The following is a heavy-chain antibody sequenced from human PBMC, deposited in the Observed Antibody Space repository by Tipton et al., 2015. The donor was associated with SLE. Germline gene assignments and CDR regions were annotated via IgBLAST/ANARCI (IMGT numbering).Heavy chain of an antibody. D-gene: IGHD4-23*01. V-gene: IGHV3-15*05. Sequence: SLRLSCAASGFTFSNAWMSWVRQAPGKGLEWVGRFKSKTDGGTTDYAAPVKGRFTISRDNSKNTLYLQMSSLRAEDTAVYYCVKGLLRWNAFDIWGQGTMVTVSS. CDR1: GFTFSNAW. CDR3: VKGLLRWNAFDI. J-gene: IGHJ3*02. CDR2: FKSKTDGGTT.